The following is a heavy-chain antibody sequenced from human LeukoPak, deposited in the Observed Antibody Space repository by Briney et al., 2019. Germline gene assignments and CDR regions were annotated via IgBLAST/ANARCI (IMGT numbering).Heavy chain of an antibody. D-gene: IGHD2/OR15-2a*01. CDR3: TRDGGYSTSSLDFDF. CDR2: INHSGST. J-gene: IGHJ4*02. Sequence: SETLSLTCAVYGGSFSGYYWSWIRQPPGKGLEWIGEINHSGSTNYNPSLKSRVTISVDTSKNQFSLRLSSVTAADTAVYYCTRDGGYSTSSLDFDFWGQGALVTVSS. CDR1: GGSFSGYY. V-gene: IGHV4-34*01.